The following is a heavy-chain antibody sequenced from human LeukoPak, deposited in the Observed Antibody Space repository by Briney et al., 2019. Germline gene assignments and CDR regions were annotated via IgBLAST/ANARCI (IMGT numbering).Heavy chain of an antibody. Sequence: SETLSLTCTVSGGSISDTTSYWGWFRQPPGKGLEWIGIIYYVGNAYYNPSLISRVTMSVDTSKNQFSLKVDSVTAADTSIYYCARHLGYRGPANYWGQGTLVTVSS. CDR1: GGSISDTTSY. D-gene: IGHD5-18*01. J-gene: IGHJ4*02. CDR2: IYYVGNA. CDR3: ARHLGYRGPANY. V-gene: IGHV4-39*01.